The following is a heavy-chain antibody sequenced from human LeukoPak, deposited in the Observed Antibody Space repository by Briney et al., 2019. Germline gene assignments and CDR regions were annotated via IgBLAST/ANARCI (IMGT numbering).Heavy chain of an antibody. Sequence: GGSLRLSCAASGFTFSSYSMNWVRQAPGKGLEWVSSISSSSSYIYYADSVKGRSTISRDNAKNSLYLQMNSLRAEDTAVYYCAREIAAREIYYYYGMDVWGQGTTVTVSS. CDR2: ISSSSSYI. D-gene: IGHD6-6*01. J-gene: IGHJ6*02. CDR3: AREIAAREIYYYYGMDV. V-gene: IGHV3-21*01. CDR1: GFTFSSYS.